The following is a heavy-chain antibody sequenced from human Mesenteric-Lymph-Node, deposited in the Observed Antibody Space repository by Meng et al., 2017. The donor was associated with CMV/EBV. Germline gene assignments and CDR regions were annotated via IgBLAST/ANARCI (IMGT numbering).Heavy chain of an antibody. CDR1: GGSISSSSYY. Sequence: SETLSLTCTVSGGSISSSSYYWGWIRQPPGKGLEWIGSIYYTGSNFYNPSLKSRVTISIDTSKNEFSLKLRSVNAADTAVYYCAPYYSGSGTYPSDSWGQGTLVTVSS. D-gene: IGHD3-10*01. CDR2: IYYTGSN. V-gene: IGHV4-39*07. J-gene: IGHJ4*02. CDR3: APYYSGSGTYPSDS.